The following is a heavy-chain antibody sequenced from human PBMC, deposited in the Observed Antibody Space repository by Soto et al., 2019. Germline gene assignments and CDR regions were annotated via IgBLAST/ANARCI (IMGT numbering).Heavy chain of an antibody. D-gene: IGHD2-2*02. Sequence: PSETLSLTCAVYGGSFSGYYWSWIRQPPGKGLEWIGEINHSGSTNYDPSLKSRVTISVDTSKNQFSLKLSSVTAADTAVYYCARVGCRETSCYSSFDYWGQGTLVTVSS. CDR3: ARVGCRETSCYSSFDY. V-gene: IGHV4-34*01. CDR2: INHSGST. CDR1: GGSFSGYY. J-gene: IGHJ4*02.